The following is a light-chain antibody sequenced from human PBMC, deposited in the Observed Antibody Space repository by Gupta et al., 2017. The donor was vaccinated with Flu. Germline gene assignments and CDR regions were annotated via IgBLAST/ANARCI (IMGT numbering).Light chain of an antibody. J-gene: IGLJ3*02. V-gene: IGLV4-69*01. CDR1: SGHRNYA. CDR2: VNNDGSH. CDR3: QTWGSGIRV. Sequence: QLVLTQSPSASASLGASVKLTCTLSSGHRNYAIAWHQQQPEKGPRYLMKVNNDGSHIKGDGIPDRFSGSSSGAERYLTISSLQSEDEADYYCQTWGSGIRVFGGGTKLTVL.